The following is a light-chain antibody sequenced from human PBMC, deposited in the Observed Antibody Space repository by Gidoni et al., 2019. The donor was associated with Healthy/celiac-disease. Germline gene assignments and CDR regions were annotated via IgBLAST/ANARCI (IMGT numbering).Light chain of an antibody. CDR1: QAISSY. CDR2: AAS. V-gene: IGKV1-9*01. CDR3: QQLNSYPALT. J-gene: IGKJ4*01. Sequence: IQLTQSPSFLSASVGDRVTITCWAHQAISSYVAWYHQKPGKAPKLLIYAASTLQSGVPSRFSGSGSGTEFTLTISSLQPEDFATYYCQQLNSYPALTFGGGTKVEIK.